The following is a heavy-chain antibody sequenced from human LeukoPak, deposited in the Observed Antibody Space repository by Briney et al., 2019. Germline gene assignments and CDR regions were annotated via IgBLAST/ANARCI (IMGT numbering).Heavy chain of an antibody. CDR1: GYTFTSYG. Sequence: GASVKVSCKASGYTFTSYGISWVRQAPGHGLEWMGWISAYNGNTNYAQKLQGRVTMTTDTSTSTAYMELRSLKSDDTAVYYCARGTMVRGVIPSYYYGMDVWGKGTTVTVSS. CDR2: ISAYNGNT. V-gene: IGHV1-18*04. D-gene: IGHD3-10*01. J-gene: IGHJ6*04. CDR3: ARGTMVRGVIPSYYYGMDV.